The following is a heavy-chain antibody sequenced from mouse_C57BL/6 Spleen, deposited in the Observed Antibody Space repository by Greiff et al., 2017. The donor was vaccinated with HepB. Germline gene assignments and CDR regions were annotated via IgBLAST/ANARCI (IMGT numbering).Heavy chain of an antibody. J-gene: IGHJ2*01. V-gene: IGHV1-9*01. CDR3: TTDGTGTRDYFDY. CDR2: ILPGSGSN. D-gene: IGHD4-1*01. Sequence: VKLVESGAELMKPGASVKLSCKATGYTFTGYWVEWVKQRPGNGLEWIGEILPGSGSNNYNDKFKGKATFTADTSSNTAYMQLSSLTTEDTAVYYCTTDGTGTRDYFDYWGQGTTLTVSS. CDR1: GYTFTGYW.